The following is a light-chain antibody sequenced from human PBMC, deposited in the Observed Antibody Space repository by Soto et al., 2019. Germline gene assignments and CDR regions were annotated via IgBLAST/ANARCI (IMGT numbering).Light chain of an antibody. V-gene: IGKV3-20*01. CDR2: GAS. CDR1: QSVSSN. CDR3: HQYGTSVGT. J-gene: IGKJ1*01. Sequence: EIVFTQSPGTLSLSPGERATLSCRASQSVSSNLAWYQQKPGQAPRIIIYGASSRATGIPDRFSGSGSGTDCTLTISRLEPEDVSVYYCHQYGTSVGTFGQGTKVDI.